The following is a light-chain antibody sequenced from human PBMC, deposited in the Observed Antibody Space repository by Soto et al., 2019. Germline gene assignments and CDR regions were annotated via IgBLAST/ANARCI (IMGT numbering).Light chain of an antibody. CDR3: SSFTSTHTGV. V-gene: IGLV2-14*01. CDR1: SSDVGGYNY. Sequence: QSALTQPASVSGSPGQSITNSCTGTSSDVGGYNYVSWYQQYPGKAPKLMIYEVSNRPSGVSNRFSGSKSGNTASLTISGLQAEDEADYYCSSFTSTHTGVFGGGTKLTVL. J-gene: IGLJ3*02. CDR2: EVS.